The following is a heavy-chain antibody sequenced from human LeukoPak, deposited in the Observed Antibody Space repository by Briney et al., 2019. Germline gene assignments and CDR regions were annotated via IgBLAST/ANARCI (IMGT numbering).Heavy chain of an antibody. J-gene: IGHJ6*03. Sequence: SQTLSLTCTVSGDSISSGNYYWSWIRQPAGKGLEWIGRIHTSGSTNYNPSLKSRATISVDTSKSQFSLKLSSVTAADTAVYYCARVGSGSVSAWDYHYMDVWGKGTTVTVSS. CDR3: ARVGSGSVSAWDYHYMDV. D-gene: IGHD3-10*01. CDR1: GDSISSGNYY. V-gene: IGHV4-61*02. CDR2: IHTSGST.